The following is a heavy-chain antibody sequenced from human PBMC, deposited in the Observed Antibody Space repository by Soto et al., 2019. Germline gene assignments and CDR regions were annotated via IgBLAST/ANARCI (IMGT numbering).Heavy chain of an antibody. CDR1: GGTFSSYA. CDR2: IIPIFGTA. J-gene: IGHJ6*02. D-gene: IGHD6-6*01. CDR3: APGEYSSSYYYGMDV. V-gene: IGHV1-69*13. Sequence: SVKVSCKASGGTFSSYAISWVRQAPGQGLEWMGGIIPIFGTANYAQKFQGRVTITADESTSTAYMELSSLRSEDTAVYYCAPGEYSSSYYYGMDVWGQGTTVTVSS.